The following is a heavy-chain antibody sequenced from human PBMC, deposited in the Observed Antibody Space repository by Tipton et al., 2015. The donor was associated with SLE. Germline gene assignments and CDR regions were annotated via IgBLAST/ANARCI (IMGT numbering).Heavy chain of an antibody. D-gene: IGHD3-3*01. CDR2: ISHSGST. CDR1: GGSFSGYY. Sequence: SLTCAVYGGSFSGYYWSWIRQPPGKGLEWIGEISHSGSTKYKPSLKSRVTMSVDTSKNQFSLKLSSVTAADTAVYYCAREPRSGYHDYWGQGTLVIVSS. J-gene: IGHJ4*02. V-gene: IGHV4-34*01. CDR3: AREPRSGYHDY.